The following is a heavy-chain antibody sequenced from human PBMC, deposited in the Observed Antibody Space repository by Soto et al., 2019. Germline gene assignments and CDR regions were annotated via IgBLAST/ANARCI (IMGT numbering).Heavy chain of an antibody. Sequence: QEQLVESGGGVVQPGRSLRLSCAVSGFTFSSYGMHWVRQAPVKGLEWVAFISYDGSEKYYADSVKGRFTISRDNSKNTLYLQMNSLRAEDTAVFYCAKAGGPTYNYHGVEVWGRGTTVTFSS. D-gene: IGHD1-1*01. CDR3: AKAGGPTYNYHGVEV. J-gene: IGHJ6*04. CDR2: ISYDGSEK. V-gene: IGHV3-30*18. CDR1: GFTFSSYG.